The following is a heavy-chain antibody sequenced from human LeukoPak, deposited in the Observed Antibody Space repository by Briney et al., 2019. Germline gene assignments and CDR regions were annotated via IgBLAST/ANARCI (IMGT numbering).Heavy chain of an antibody. D-gene: IGHD3-3*01. Sequence: PGGSLRLSCAASGFTFSSYSMNWVRQAPGKGLEWVSSISSSSRYISYADSVEGRFTISRDNAKNSLYLQMNSLRAEDTAVYYCARGIRFLEWLPQVYYYYYGMDVWGQGTTVTVSS. CDR2: ISSSSRYI. CDR3: ARGIRFLEWLPQVYYYYYGMDV. CDR1: GFTFSSYS. J-gene: IGHJ6*02. V-gene: IGHV3-21*01.